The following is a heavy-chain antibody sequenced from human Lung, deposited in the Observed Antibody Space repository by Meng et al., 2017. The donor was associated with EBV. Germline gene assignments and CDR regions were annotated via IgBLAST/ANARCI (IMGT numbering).Heavy chain of an antibody. CDR2: INHCGRT. Sequence: QGQLQRWGPGLLKPSEALSLAGAFYGGSFTGYYWPWIRQSPGKRLEWVGEINHCGRTNYNPSLKSRVTILVDTSKTQFSLRLSSVTAADTAVYFCARGPTIVLVPTAGYYYFDYWGQGTLVTVSS. J-gene: IGHJ4*02. CDR3: ARGPTIVLVPTAGYYYFDY. CDR1: GGSFTGYY. D-gene: IGHD2-8*01. V-gene: IGHV4-34*01.